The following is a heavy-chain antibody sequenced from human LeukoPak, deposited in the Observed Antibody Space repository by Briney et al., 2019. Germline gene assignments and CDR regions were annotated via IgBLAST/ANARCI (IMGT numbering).Heavy chain of an antibody. CDR3: SRTTGDSAIIAAH. D-gene: IGHD3-16*01. Sequence: SETLSLTCTVSGGSISGSCCYWVWIRQTPGQDLKGIGSTSYSGSTHYNPSFKSRVTVSVDTSKNQFFLNLSSVTAADTAVYYCSRTTGDSAIIAAHWGQGTLVTVSS. V-gene: IGHV4-39*01. CDR1: GGSISGSCCY. CDR2: TSYSGST. J-gene: IGHJ4*02.